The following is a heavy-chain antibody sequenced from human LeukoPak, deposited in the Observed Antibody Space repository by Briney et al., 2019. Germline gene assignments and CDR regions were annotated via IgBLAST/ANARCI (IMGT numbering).Heavy chain of an antibody. Sequence: ASVKVSCKASGYTFTSYGISWVRQAPGQGLEWMGWISAYNGNTNYAQKLQGRVTMTTDTSTSTAYMELRSLRSDDTAVYYCARKYNYYDSSGYVDAFDIWGQGTMVTVSS. V-gene: IGHV1-18*01. CDR3: ARKYNYYDSSGYVDAFDI. J-gene: IGHJ3*02. D-gene: IGHD3-22*01. CDR1: GYTFTSYG. CDR2: ISAYNGNT.